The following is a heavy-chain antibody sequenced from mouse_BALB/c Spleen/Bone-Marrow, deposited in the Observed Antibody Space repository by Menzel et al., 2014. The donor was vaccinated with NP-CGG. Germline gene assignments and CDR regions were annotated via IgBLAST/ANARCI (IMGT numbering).Heavy chain of an antibody. CDR1: GFTFSSYI. CDR3: VRHRYDGYYFDY. J-gene: IGHJ2*01. Sequence: EVQLVESGGGSVQPGGSLKLSCAASGFTFSSYIMSWVRQTPEKRLEWVAYISNGGDNTYYPDTVKGRFIISRDNAKNTLCLQMSSLKSEDTAVYYCVRHRYDGYYFDYWGQGTTLTVSS. V-gene: IGHV5-12-2*01. CDR2: ISNGGDNT. D-gene: IGHD2-14*01.